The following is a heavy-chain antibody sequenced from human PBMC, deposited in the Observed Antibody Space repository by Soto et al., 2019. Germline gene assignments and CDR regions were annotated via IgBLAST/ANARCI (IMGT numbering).Heavy chain of an antibody. CDR1: GYSFTSYW. Sequence: GESLKISCKGSGYSFTSYWIGWVRQMPGKGLEWMGIIYPGDSDTRYSPSFQGQVTISADKSISTAYLQWSSLKASDTAMYYCERTAAAGKYYHGTDVWGQGTTVTVS. CDR3: ERTAAAGKYYHGTDV. D-gene: IGHD6-13*01. CDR2: IYPGDSDT. J-gene: IGHJ6*02. V-gene: IGHV5-51*01.